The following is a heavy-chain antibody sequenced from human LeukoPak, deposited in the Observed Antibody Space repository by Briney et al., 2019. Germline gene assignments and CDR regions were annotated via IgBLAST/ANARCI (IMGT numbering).Heavy chain of an antibody. Sequence: GGSLRLSCAVSGFTLSSYTLNWVRQAPGKGLEWVAYISRGSSTIYYADSVKGRFTISRDNSKNTLYLQMNSLRAEDTAVYYCARGAAVATRHFDYWGQGDLVIVSS. D-gene: IGHD2-21*02. V-gene: IGHV3-48*01. J-gene: IGHJ4*02. CDR3: ARGAAVATRHFDY. CDR1: GFTLSSYT. CDR2: ISRGSSTI.